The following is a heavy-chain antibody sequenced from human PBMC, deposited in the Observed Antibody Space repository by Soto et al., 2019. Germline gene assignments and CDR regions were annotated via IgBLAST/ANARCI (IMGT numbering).Heavy chain of an antibody. Sequence: GGSLRLSCVVSGFTFRSNHVNWVRQAPGKGLEWISYISSTYEIWYADSVKGRFTISRDNGRNSLFLQMSSLRDEDTAVYYCARDRDWAFDYWGLGTLVTVS. CDR2: ISSTYEI. V-gene: IGHV3-48*02. J-gene: IGHJ4*02. CDR3: ARDRDWAFDY. D-gene: IGHD2-21*02. CDR1: GFTFRSNH.